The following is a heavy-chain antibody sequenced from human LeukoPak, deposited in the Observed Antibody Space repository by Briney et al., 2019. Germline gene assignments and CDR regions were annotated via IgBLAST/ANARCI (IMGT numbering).Heavy chain of an antibody. J-gene: IGHJ4*02. D-gene: IGHD6-19*01. CDR3: ARIGSGWYWDY. Sequence: GGSLRLSCAASGFTFSTYNMYWVRQAPGKGLEWVSSISGGSDHIYYADPVKGRFTISRDNAKNSLYLQMNSLRAEDTAVYYCARIGSGWYWDYWGQGTLVTVSS. V-gene: IGHV3-21*01. CDR1: GFTFSTYN. CDR2: ISGGSDHI.